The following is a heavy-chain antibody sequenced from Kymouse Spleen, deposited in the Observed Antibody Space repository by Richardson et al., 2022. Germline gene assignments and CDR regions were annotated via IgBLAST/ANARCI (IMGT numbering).Heavy chain of an antibody. J-gene: IGHJ6*02. CDR1: GYTFTSYG. CDR2: ISAYNGNT. Sequence: QVQLVQSGAEVKKPGASVKVSCKASGYTFTSYGISWVRQAPGQGLEWMGWISAYNGNTNYAQKLQGRVTMTTDTSTSTAYMELRSLRSDDTAVYYCAREERYFDWSYYYYYYGMDVWGQGTTVTVSS. D-gene: IGHD3-9*01. V-gene: IGHV1-18*01. CDR3: AREERYFDWSYYYYYYGMDV.